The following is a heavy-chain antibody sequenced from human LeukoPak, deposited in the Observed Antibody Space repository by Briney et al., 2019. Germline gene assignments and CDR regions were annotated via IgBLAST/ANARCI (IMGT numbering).Heavy chain of an antibody. Sequence: ASVKVSCKASGYTFTSYYMHWVRQAPGQGLEWMGIINPSGGSTSYAQKLQGRVTMTTDTSTSTAYMELRSLRSDDTAVYYCARDDSSGYYSTSQFDYWGQGTLVTVSS. CDR1: GYTFTSYY. J-gene: IGHJ4*02. D-gene: IGHD3-22*01. CDR3: ARDDSSGYYSTSQFDY. V-gene: IGHV1-46*01. CDR2: INPSGGST.